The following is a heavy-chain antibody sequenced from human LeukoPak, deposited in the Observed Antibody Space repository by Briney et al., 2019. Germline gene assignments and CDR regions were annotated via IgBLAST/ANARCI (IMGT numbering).Heavy chain of an antibody. J-gene: IGHJ4*02. CDR2: IYHSGST. V-gene: IGHV4-39*07. CDR3: ARNGGNSDFDF. D-gene: IGHD4-23*01. Sequence: KPTETLSLTCTVSGGSIRSSYYYWGWIRQPPGKGLEWIGEIYHSGSTNYNPSLKSRVTISVDKSKNQFSLKVSSVTAADTAVYYCARNGGNSDFDFWGQGTLVTVSS. CDR1: GGSIRSSYYY.